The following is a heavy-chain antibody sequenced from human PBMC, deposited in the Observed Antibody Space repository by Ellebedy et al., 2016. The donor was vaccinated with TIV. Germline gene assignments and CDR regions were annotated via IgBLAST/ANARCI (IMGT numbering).Heavy chain of an antibody. Sequence: GSLRLSXTVSGGSVSSGSYYWSWIRQPPGKGLEWLGYIYYSGRTNYNPSLKSRVSMSLDTSKNQFSLKLTSVTAADTAVYYCARGQPGGGIADYWGQGALVTVSS. J-gene: IGHJ4*02. CDR2: IYYSGRT. CDR1: GGSVSSGSYY. CDR3: ARGQPGGGIADY. D-gene: IGHD6-13*01. V-gene: IGHV4-61*01.